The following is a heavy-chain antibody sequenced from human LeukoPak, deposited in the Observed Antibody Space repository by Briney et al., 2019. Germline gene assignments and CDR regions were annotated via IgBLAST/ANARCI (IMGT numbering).Heavy chain of an antibody. CDR2: IYTSGST. J-gene: IGHJ5*02. V-gene: IGHV4-4*07. D-gene: IGHD2-2*01. Sequence: SETLSLTCTVSGGSISSYYWSWIRQPAGKGLEWIGRIYTSGSTNYNPSLKSRVTMSVDTSKNQFSLKLSSVTAADTAVYYCARDLPSIVVVPAALGNWFDPWGQGTLVTVSS. CDR3: ARDLPSIVVVPAALGNWFDP. CDR1: GGSISSYY.